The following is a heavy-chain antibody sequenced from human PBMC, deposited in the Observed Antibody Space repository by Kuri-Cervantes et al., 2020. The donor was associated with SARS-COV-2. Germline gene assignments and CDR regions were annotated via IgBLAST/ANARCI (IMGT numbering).Heavy chain of an antibody. CDR1: GGSFSDYH. D-gene: IGHD1-1*01. CDR2: INHSGST. CDR3: AKGPIRGRYAGQGTWFDP. J-gene: IGHJ5*02. Sequence: GSLRLSCAVYGGSFSDYHWNWIRQPPGKGLEWIGEINHSGSTNYNPSLKSRVTISVDTSKNQFSLKLTSVTAADTAVYYCAKGPIRGRYAGQGTWFDPWGQGTLVTVSS. V-gene: IGHV4-34*01.